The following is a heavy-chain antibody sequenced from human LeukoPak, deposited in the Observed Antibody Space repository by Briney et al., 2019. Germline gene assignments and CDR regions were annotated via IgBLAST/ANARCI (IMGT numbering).Heavy chain of an antibody. CDR3: ASTRNSSYDYVWGKNYFDY. Sequence: GGSLRLSCVASGFTFSGYSMNWVRQAPGKGLEWVSSISSSSSYIYYADSVKGRFTISRDNAKNSLYLQMSSLRAEDTAVYYCASTRNSSYDYVWGKNYFDYWGQGTLVTVSS. J-gene: IGHJ4*02. CDR2: ISSSSSYI. CDR1: GFTFSGYS. D-gene: IGHD3-16*01. V-gene: IGHV3-21*01.